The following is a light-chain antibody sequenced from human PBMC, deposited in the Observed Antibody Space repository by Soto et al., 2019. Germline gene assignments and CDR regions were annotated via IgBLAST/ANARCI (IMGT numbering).Light chain of an antibody. CDR2: DVS. CDR1: SSDVGGYYY. CDR3: SSYTISGTVL. J-gene: IGLJ2*01. Sequence: QSALTQPASVSGSPGQSITISCTGTSSDVGGYYYVSWYQQHPGNAPKLMIYDVSNRPSGVSDRFSGSKSGNTASLTISGLQAEDEADYYCSSYTISGTVLFGGGTKLTVL. V-gene: IGLV2-14*01.